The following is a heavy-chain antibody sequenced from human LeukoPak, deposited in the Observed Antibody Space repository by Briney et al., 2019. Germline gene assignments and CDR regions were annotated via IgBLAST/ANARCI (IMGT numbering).Heavy chain of an antibody. V-gene: IGHV4-39*01. Sequence: SETLSLTCTVSGGSISSSSYYWGWIRQPPGKGLEWIGSIYYSGSTYYNPSLKSRVTVSVDTSKNQFSLKLSSVTAADTAVYYCARQLMVRVVIWFDPWGQGTLVTVSS. CDR2: IYYSGST. CDR1: GGSISSSSYY. D-gene: IGHD3-10*01. J-gene: IGHJ5*02. CDR3: ARQLMVRVVIWFDP.